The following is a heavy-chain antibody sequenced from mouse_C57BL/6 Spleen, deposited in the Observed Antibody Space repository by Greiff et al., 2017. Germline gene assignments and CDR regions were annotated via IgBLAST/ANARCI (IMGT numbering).Heavy chain of an antibody. CDR3: ARNSNWYFDV. CDR1: GFTFSDYG. Sequence: EVKLMESGGGLVKPGGSLKLSCAASGFTFSDYGMHWVRQAPEKGLEWVAYISSGSSTIYYADTVKGRFTISRDHAKNTLFLQMTSLRSEDTAMYYCARNSNWYFDVWGTGTTVTVSS. V-gene: IGHV5-17*01. J-gene: IGHJ1*03. D-gene: IGHD2-5*01. CDR2: ISSGSSTI.